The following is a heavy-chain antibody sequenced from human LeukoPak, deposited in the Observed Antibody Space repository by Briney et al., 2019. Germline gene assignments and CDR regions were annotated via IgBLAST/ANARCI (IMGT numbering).Heavy chain of an antibody. CDR3: ARYSSSYYFDY. D-gene: IGHD6-13*01. CDR1: GDSISSYY. V-gene: IGHV4-59*08. Sequence: SETLSLTCTVSGDSISSYYWSWIRQPPGKGLEWIGYMYYSGSTDYNLSLKSRVTISVDTSKNQFSLKLSSVTAADTAVYYCARYSSSYYFDYWGQGTLVTVSS. J-gene: IGHJ4*02. CDR2: MYYSGST.